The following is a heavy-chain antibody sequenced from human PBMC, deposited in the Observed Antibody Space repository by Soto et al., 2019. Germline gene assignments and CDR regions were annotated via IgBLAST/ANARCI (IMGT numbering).Heavy chain of an antibody. J-gene: IGHJ4*02. D-gene: IGHD6-13*01. Sequence: TGGSLTLSCAASGFTFSNHVMSSVRHAPGKGPEWVSSINSRGDNTYYAGSVKGRFTISRDNSKNTLYLQMNSLRAEDTAVYYCAKGHRIAAAGTYFDYWGQGTLVTVSS. V-gene: IGHV3-23*01. CDR1: GFTFSNHV. CDR3: AKGHRIAAAGTYFDY. CDR2: INSRGDNT.